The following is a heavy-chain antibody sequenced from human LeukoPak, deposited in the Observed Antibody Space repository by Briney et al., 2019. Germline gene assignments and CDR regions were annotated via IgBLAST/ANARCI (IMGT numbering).Heavy chain of an antibody. V-gene: IGHV4-59*01. Sequence: SETLSLICTVSGGSISSYYWSWIRQPPGKGLEWIGYIYYSGSTNYKSSLKSRVTISVDTSKNQFSLKLSSVTAADTAVYYCARETSQKGAHYMDVWGKGTTVIISS. CDR3: ARETSQKGAHYMDV. D-gene: IGHD3-16*01. CDR1: GGSISSYY. CDR2: IYYSGST. J-gene: IGHJ6*03.